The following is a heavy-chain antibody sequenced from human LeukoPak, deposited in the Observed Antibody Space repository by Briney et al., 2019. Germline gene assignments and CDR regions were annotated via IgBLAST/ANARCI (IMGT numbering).Heavy chain of an antibody. Sequence: GASVKVSCKASGYTFTSYDIDWVRQATGQGLEWMGWMNPNSGNTGYAQKFQGRVTITRNTSISTAYMELSSLRSEDTAVYYCARGGPALGYYYYMDVWGKGTTVTVSS. J-gene: IGHJ6*03. V-gene: IGHV1-8*03. CDR1: GYTFTSYD. CDR3: ARGGPALGYYYYMDV. CDR2: MNPNSGNT.